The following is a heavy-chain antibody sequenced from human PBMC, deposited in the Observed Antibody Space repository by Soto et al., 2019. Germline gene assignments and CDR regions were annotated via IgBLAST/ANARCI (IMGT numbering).Heavy chain of an antibody. CDR1: GFTFSNYE. J-gene: IGHJ4*02. Sequence: EVQLVESGEGLVQPGGSLRLSCAGSGFTFSNYEMHWVRQAPGKGLEYVSTISSDGGSTYYADSVKGRFTISRDNSKSTLYLHMGSLRVEDMAVYYCARAPQALGGYSDYWGQGTLVTVSS. V-gene: IGHV3-64*02. CDR2: ISSDGGST. D-gene: IGHD2-21*01. CDR3: ARAPQALGGYSDY.